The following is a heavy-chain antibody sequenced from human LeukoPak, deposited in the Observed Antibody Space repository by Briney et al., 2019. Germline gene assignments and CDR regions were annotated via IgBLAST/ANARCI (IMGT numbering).Heavy chain of an antibody. Sequence: GGSLRLSRAASGFTFSGHAMHWVRQAPGKGLEWVAVISYDGSIKYHADSVKGRFTISRDNSKNTVSLHMNSLRAEDTAVYYCARYFHGSGTYYKIPPGYWGQGTLVTVSS. D-gene: IGHD3-10*01. CDR2: ISYDGSIK. CDR3: ARYFHGSGTYYKIPPGY. CDR1: GFTFSGHA. J-gene: IGHJ4*02. V-gene: IGHV3-30*01.